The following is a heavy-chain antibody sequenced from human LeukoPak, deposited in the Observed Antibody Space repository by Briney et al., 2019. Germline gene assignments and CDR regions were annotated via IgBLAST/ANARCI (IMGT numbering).Heavy chain of an antibody. CDR3: GREQTPFDY. J-gene: IGHJ4*02. D-gene: IGHD4-23*01. CDR1: GDSISGTNYY. Sequence: SETLSLTCTVSGDSISGTNYYWGWLRQPPGKGLEWIGSIYYSGTTYYKPSLKSRVTISVDTSKNQFSLKLTSVTAADTAVYYCGREQTPFDYWGQGTLVTVSS. V-gene: IGHV4-39*02. CDR2: IYYSGTT.